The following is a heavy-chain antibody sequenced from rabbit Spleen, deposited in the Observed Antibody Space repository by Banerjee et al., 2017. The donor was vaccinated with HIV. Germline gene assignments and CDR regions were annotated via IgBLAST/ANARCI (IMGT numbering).Heavy chain of an antibody. CDR2: IDPLFGTT. V-gene: IGHV1S40*01. CDR3: ARGTATNPYYFDL. Sequence: QSLEESGGDLVKPGASLTLTCTASGFSFSANYYMCWVRQAPGKGLEWIGYIDPLFGTTYYANWVNGRFTISSHNAQNTLYLQLNSLTAADTATYFCARGTATNPYYFDLWGPGTLVTVS. CDR1: GFSFSANYY. D-gene: IGHD7-1*01. J-gene: IGHJ4*01.